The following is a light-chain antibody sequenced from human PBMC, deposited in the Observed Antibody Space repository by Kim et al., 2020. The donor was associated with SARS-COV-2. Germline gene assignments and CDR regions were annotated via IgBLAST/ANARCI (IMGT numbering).Light chain of an antibody. CDR2: RNN. J-gene: IGLJ3*02. Sequence: GQRCTISCSGSSSNVGSNYVYWYQQLPGTAPKLLIYRNNQRPSGVPDRFSGSKSGTSASLAISGLRSEDEADYYCAAWDDSLSGRVFGGGTQLTVL. CDR3: AAWDDSLSGRV. V-gene: IGLV1-47*01. CDR1: SSNVGSNY.